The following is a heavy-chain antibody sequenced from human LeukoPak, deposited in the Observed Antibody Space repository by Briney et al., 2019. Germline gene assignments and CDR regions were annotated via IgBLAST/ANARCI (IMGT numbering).Heavy chain of an antibody. J-gene: IGHJ4*02. D-gene: IGHD4-17*01. V-gene: IGHV3-7*03. CDR1: GFTLSSYW. CDR3: ASPSYGDYDY. CDR2: IKQDGSEK. Sequence: GGSLRLSCAASGFTLSSYWMSWVRQAPGKGLEWVANIKQDGSEKYYVDSVKGRFTISRDNAKDSLYLQMNSLRAEDTAVYYCASPSYGDYDYWGQGTLVTVSS.